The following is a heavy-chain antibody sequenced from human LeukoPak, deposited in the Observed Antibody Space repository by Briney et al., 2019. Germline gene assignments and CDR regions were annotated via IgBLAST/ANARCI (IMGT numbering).Heavy chain of an antibody. Sequence: GASVKVSCKASGGTFSSYAISWVRQAPGQGLEWMGGIIPIFGTANYAQKFQGRVTITADESTSTAYMELSSLRSEDTAVYYCASSTIFGVVINPYYFDYWGQGTLVTVSS. CDR3: ASSTIFGVVINPYYFDY. V-gene: IGHV1-69*13. J-gene: IGHJ4*02. D-gene: IGHD3-3*01. CDR2: IIPIFGTA. CDR1: GGTFSSYA.